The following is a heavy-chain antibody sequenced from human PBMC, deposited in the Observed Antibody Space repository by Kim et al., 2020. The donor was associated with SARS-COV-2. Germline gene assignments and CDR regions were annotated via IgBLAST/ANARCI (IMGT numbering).Heavy chain of an antibody. CDR2: IKSRSGGRTT. CDR1: GFSFSIAW. V-gene: IGHV3-15*01. CDR3: ATMTPKGIDY. J-gene: IGHJ4*02. Sequence: GGSLRLSCAASGFSFSIAWMTWVRQGPGKGLEWVGRIKSRSGGRTTDYAAPVEGRFTISRDDSKNNLYLQMNSLKTEDTAMYYCATMTPKGIDYWGQGTLVTVSS. D-gene: IGHD3-10*01.